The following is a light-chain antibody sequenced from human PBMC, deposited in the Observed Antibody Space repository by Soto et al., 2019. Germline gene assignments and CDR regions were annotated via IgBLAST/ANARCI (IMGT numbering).Light chain of an antibody. CDR2: DAS. V-gene: IGKV1-5*01. CDR3: QHYNCYWT. Sequence: DSQMIQYPSTLSAYVGDRVTITCRASQSISSWLAWYQQKPGKAPKLLIYDASSLESGVPSRFSGSGSGTEFTLTISSLQPDDFSTYYCQHYNCYWTFGQGT. CDR1: QSISSW. J-gene: IGKJ1*01.